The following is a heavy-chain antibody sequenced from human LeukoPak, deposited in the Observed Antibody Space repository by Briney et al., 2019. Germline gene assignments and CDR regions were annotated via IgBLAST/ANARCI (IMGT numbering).Heavy chain of an antibody. CDR1: GDSIATGGYY. CDR2: IYHTGST. V-gene: IGHV4-31*02. J-gene: IGHJ4*02. Sequence: PSETLSLTCIVSGDSIATGGYYWGWIRQFPGKGLEWLGYIYHTGSTIYNPSLKSRLSMSVDSSKTQFSLHLNPVTAADTAVYFCARGGVVVTALRFDYWGQGALVTVSS. CDR3: ARGGVVVTALRFDY. D-gene: IGHD2-21*02.